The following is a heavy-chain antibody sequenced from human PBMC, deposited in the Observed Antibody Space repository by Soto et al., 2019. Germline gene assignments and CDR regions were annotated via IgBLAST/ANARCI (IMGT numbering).Heavy chain of an antibody. V-gene: IGHV3-23*01. CDR1: GFTFSNYA. Sequence: VQLLESGGGLVQPGGSLRLSCASSGFTFSNYAMSWVRQAPGRGLAWVSVISVDGGYAVYADSVKGRFTISRDSSRNTLILQMNSLRAEDTAVYYCAKAVEMATIKYGMDVWGQGTTVTVSS. CDR3: AKAVEMATIKYGMDV. J-gene: IGHJ6*02. D-gene: IGHD5-12*01. CDR2: ISVDGGYA.